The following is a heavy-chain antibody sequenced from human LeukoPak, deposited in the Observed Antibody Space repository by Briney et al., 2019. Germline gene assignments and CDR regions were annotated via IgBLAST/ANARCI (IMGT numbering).Heavy chain of an antibody. CDR1: GGSISSSSHY. D-gene: IGHD6-19*01. V-gene: IGHV4-61*05. Sequence: SETLSLTCTVSGGSISSSSHYWTWIRQPPGKGLEYIGYIYYTGGTNYNPSLKSRVTISVDTSKNQFSLKLSSVTAADTAVYFCAKYGNSGWVIDNWGQGTLVTVSS. CDR3: AKYGNSGWVIDN. J-gene: IGHJ4*02. CDR2: IYYTGGT.